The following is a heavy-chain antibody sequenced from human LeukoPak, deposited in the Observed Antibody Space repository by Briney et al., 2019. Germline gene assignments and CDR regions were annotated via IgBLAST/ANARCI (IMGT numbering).Heavy chain of an antibody. CDR3: ARGIPYYDFWSGYPAYYYMDV. Sequence: PSETLSLTCAVYGGSFSGYYWSWLRQPPGKGLEWLGEINHSGSTNYNPSLKSRVTISVDTSKNQFSLKLSSVTAADTAVYYCARGIPYYDFWSGYPAYYYMDVWGKGTTVTVSS. V-gene: IGHV4-34*01. J-gene: IGHJ6*03. CDR1: GGSFSGYY. CDR2: INHSGST. D-gene: IGHD3-3*01.